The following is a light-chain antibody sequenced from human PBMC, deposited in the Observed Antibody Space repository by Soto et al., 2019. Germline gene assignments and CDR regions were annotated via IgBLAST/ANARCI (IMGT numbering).Light chain of an antibody. CDR3: SSYSSSSTIV. J-gene: IGLJ2*01. V-gene: IGLV2-14*01. CDR2: EVN. CDR1: RSDVGGYDY. Sequence: QSALTQPASVSGSPGQSITIYCTGSRSDVGGYDYVSWYQHHPGKAPKLVIYEVNNRPSGVSDRFSGSKSGNTASLTISGLQSEGEADYYFSSYSSSSTIVFGGGTKLTVL.